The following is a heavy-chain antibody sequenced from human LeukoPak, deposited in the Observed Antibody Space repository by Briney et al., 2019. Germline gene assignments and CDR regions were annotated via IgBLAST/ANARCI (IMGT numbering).Heavy chain of an antibody. CDR1: GLTFSSYG. J-gene: IGHJ3*02. Sequence: GGPLKLSWEAPGLTFSSYGMHGFRKAPGKGLKWAAVIWYEGSNKYYADSVKGRFTISRDNSKNTLYLQMNSLRAEDTAVYYCARDRERYNWNDGAFDIWGQGKMVTVSS. CDR2: IWYEGSNK. V-gene: IGHV3-33*01. D-gene: IGHD1-1*01. CDR3: ARDRERYNWNDGAFDI.